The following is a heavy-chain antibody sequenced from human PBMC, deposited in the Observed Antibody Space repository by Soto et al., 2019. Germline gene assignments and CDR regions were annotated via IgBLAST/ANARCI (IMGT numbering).Heavy chain of an antibody. CDR1: GFTFSSYA. CDR3: ARDSNWNDAKDAFDI. D-gene: IGHD1-1*01. CDR2: ISSSSSYI. V-gene: IGHV3-21*01. J-gene: IGHJ3*02. Sequence: PGGSLRLSCAASGFTFSSYAMHWVRQAPGKGLEWVSSISSSSSYIYYADSVKGRFTISRDNAKNSLYLQMNSLRAEDTAVYYCARDSNWNDAKDAFDIWGQGTMVTVSS.